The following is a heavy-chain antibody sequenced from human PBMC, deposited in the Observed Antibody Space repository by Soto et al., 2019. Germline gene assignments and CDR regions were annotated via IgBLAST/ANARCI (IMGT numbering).Heavy chain of an antibody. J-gene: IGHJ4*02. Sequence: ASVNVSCKASGYTFTSYAMNWVRQAPGQRLEWMGWINAGNGNTKYSQKFQGRVTITRDTSASTAYMELSSLRSEDTAVYYCARDPGYSYGYNWGQGTLVTVSS. V-gene: IGHV1-3*01. CDR2: INAGNGNT. CDR1: GYTFTSYA. D-gene: IGHD5-18*01. CDR3: ARDPGYSYGYN.